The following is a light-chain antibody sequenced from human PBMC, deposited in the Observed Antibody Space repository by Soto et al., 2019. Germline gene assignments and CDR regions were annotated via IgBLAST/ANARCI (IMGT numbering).Light chain of an antibody. CDR2: GAS. V-gene: IGKV3-20*01. CDR1: QSVSSSY. J-gene: IGKJ3*01. Sequence: EIVLTQSPGTLSLSPGERATLSCRASQSVSSSYLAWYQQKPGQAPRLLIYGASSMATGIPDRFSGSGSGIDFTLTISRLEPEDFAVYYCQEYGSSLLFTFGPGTKVYSK. CDR3: QEYGSSLLFT.